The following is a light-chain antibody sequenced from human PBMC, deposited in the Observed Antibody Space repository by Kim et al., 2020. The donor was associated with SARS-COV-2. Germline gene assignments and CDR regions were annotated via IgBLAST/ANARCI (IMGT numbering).Light chain of an antibody. Sequence: GDRVTITCQASQDISNYLNWYQQKPGKAPKLLIYDASNLETGVPSRFSGSGSGTDFTFTISSLQPEDIATYYCQQYDNLPPFTFGPGTKVDIK. V-gene: IGKV1-33*01. CDR3: QQYDNLPPFT. CDR1: QDISNY. J-gene: IGKJ3*01. CDR2: DAS.